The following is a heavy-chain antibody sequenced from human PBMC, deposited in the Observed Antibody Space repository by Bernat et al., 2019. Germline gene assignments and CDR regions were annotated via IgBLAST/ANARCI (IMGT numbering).Heavy chain of an antibody. J-gene: IGHJ4*02. CDR1: GFTFNNYA. CDR3: AKGWRPGIAAVYFGS. Sequence: EVQLVESGGGLVQPGGSLRLSCAASGFTFNNYAMSWVRQAPGKGLEWVSGMSGTGGSTYYADSVKGRFTISWDNSKNTLYLQMNSLRADDTAVYYCAKGWRPGIAAVYFGSWGQGTLVTISS. V-gene: IGHV3-23*04. CDR2: MSGTGGST. D-gene: IGHD6-13*01.